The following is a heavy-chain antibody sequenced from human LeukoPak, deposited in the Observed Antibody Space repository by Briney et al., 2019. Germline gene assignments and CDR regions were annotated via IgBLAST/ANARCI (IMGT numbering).Heavy chain of an antibody. CDR2: INHSGST. CDR1: GGSFSGYY. CDR3: AREGVWQSYRYVDY. J-gene: IGHJ4*02. Sequence: SETLSLTCAVYGGSFSGYYWSWIRQPPGKGLEWIGEINHSGSTNYNPSLKSRVTISVDTSKNQFSLKLSSVTAADTAVYYCAREGVWQSYRYVDYWGQGTLVTVSS. V-gene: IGHV4-34*01. D-gene: IGHD3-16*02.